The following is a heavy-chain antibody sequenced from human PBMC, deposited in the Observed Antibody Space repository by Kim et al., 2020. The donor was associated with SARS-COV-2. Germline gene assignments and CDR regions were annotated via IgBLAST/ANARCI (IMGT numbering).Heavy chain of an antibody. CDR3: AKDINSGIVGATTIDY. J-gene: IGHJ4*02. D-gene: IGHD1-26*01. CDR1: GFTFSSYA. V-gene: IGHV3-23*01. CDR2: ISGSGGST. Sequence: GGSLRLSCAASGFTFSSYAMSWVRQAPGKGLEWVSAISGSGGSTYYADSVKGRFTISRDNSKNTLYLQMNSLRAEDTAVYYCAKDINSGIVGATTIDYWGQGTLVTVSS.